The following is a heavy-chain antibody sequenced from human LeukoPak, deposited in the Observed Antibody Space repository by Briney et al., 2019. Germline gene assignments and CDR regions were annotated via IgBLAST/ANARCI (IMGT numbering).Heavy chain of an antibody. CDR1: GFTFSSYS. CDR2: ISSSSSTI. J-gene: IGHJ6*03. V-gene: IGHV3-48*01. CDR3: ARDLKDYMDV. Sequence: GGSLRLSCAASGFTFSSYSMNWVRQAPGKGLEWVSYISSSSSTIYYADSVKGRFTISRDNAKNSLYLQMNSLRSDDTAVYYCARDLKDYMDVWGKGTTVTISS.